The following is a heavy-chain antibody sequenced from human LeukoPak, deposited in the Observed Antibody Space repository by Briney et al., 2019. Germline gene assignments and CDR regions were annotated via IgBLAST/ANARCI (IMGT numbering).Heavy chain of an antibody. D-gene: IGHD6-19*01. CDR2: ISWNSGSI. Sequence: GRSLRLSCAASGFTFDDYAMHWVRQAPGKGLEWVLGISWNSGSIGYADSVKGRFTISRDNAKNSLYPQMNSLRAEDTALYYCAKDIVGAVAGSFDYWGQGTLVTVSS. CDR3: AKDIVGAVAGSFDY. CDR1: GFTFDDYA. J-gene: IGHJ4*02. V-gene: IGHV3-9*01.